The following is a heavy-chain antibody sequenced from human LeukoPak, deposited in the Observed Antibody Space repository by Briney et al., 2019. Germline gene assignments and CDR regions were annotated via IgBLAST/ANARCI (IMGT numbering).Heavy chain of an antibody. J-gene: IGHJ4*02. Sequence: GGSLRLSCAASGFTVSDNYMSWVRQAPGKGLEWVSVIYSDGSTYYADSVKGRFTISRDNSKNTVYLQMNSLRAEDTAVYYCARDPGYDYGYDYWGQGTLVTVSS. D-gene: IGHD5-18*01. CDR3: ARDPGYDYGYDY. CDR2: IYSDGST. CDR1: GFTVSDNY. V-gene: IGHV3-66*01.